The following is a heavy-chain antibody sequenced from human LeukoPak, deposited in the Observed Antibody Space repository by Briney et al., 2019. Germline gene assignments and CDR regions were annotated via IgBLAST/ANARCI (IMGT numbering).Heavy chain of an antibody. CDR3: AKDGPLSITGTTGFLDY. Sequence: GGSLRLPCAASGFTFSSYSMNWVRQAPGKGLEWVSSISSGSSYIYYADSVKGRFTISRDNAKNSLYLQMNSLRAEDTAVYYCAKDGPLSITGTTGFLDYWGQGTLVTVSS. D-gene: IGHD1-7*01. CDR1: GFTFSSYS. CDR2: ISSGSSYI. V-gene: IGHV3-21*01. J-gene: IGHJ4*02.